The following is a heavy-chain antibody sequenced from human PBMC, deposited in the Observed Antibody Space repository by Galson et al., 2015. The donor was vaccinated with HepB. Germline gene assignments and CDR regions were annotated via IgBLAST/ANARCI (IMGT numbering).Heavy chain of an antibody. V-gene: IGHV3-21*01. CDR1: GFTFSSYS. J-gene: IGHJ6*02. Sequence: SLRLSCAASGFTFSSYSMNWVRQAPGKGLEWVSSISSSSSYIYYADSVKGRFTISRDNAKNSPYLQMNSLRAEDTAVYYCARDLYCSGGSCYLELYYYYGMDVWGQGTTVTVSS. CDR3: ARDLYCSGGSCYLELYYYYGMDV. D-gene: IGHD2-15*01. CDR2: ISSSSSYI.